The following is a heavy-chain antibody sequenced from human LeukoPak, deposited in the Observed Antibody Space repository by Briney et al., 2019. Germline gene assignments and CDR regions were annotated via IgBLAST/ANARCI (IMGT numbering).Heavy chain of an antibody. V-gene: IGHV3-30*03. D-gene: IGHD3-9*01. CDR1: GFTFSSYG. CDR3: ASSPSIDSHYFQH. J-gene: IGHJ1*01. CDR2: ISYDGSNK. Sequence: GRSLRLSCAASGFTFSSYGMHWVRQAPGKGLEWVAVISYDGSNKYYADSVKGRFTISRDNSKNTLYLQMNSLRAEDTAVYYCASSPSIDSHYFQHWGQGTLVTVSS.